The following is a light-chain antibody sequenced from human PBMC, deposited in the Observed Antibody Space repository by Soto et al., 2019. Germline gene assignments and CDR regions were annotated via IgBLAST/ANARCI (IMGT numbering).Light chain of an antibody. Sequence: QSVMTHPPSVSAAPGQKVTISCSGSSSNTGGNSVSWYQQLPGTAPKLLFYDDNKRPSGIPDRFSGSKSGTSATLGITGFQTGDEADYYCGSWDSSLSAYVFGTGTKLTVL. CDR1: SSNTGGNS. J-gene: IGLJ1*01. CDR3: GSWDSSLSAYV. V-gene: IGLV1-51*01. CDR2: DDN.